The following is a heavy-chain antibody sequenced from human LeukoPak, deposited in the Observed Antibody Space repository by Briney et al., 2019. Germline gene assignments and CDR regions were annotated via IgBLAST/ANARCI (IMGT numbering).Heavy chain of an antibody. V-gene: IGHV3-33*01. Sequence: GGSLRLSCTASGFTFSDYGMHWVRQAPGKGLEWVAIIWYDGYNKYYADSVRGRFTISRDNSKNTLYLQMNNLRAEDTAVYYCARDRDRAELYFDYWGQGTLVTVSS. CDR1: GFTFSDYG. CDR3: ARDRDRAELYFDY. D-gene: IGHD1-14*01. J-gene: IGHJ4*02. CDR2: IWYDGYNK.